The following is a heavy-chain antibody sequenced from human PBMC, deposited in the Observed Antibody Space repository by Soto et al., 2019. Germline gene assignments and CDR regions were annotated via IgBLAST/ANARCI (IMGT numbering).Heavy chain of an antibody. CDR2: KSYDGSNK. Sequence: QGQLVESGGGVVQPGRSLRLSCAASGFTFSSYAMHWVRQAPGKGLEWVAVKSYDGSNKYYADSVKGRFTISRDNSKNTLYLQMNSLRAEDTAVYYCARRVGAITYYFDYWGQGTLVTVSS. CDR3: ARRVGAITYYFDY. D-gene: IGHD1-26*01. CDR1: GFTFSSYA. J-gene: IGHJ4*02. V-gene: IGHV3-30-3*01.